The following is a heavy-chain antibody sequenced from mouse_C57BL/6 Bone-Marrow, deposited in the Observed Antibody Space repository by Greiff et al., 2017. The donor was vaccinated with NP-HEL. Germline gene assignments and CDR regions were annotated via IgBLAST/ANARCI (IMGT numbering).Heavy chain of an antibody. D-gene: IGHD1-1*01. CDR2: IYPGSGST. Sequence: QVQLQQPGAELVKPGASVKMSCKASGYTFTSYWITWVKQRPGQGLKWIGDIYPGSGSTNYNEKFKSKATLTVDTSSSPAYMQLSSLTSEDSAVYYCAREGSSYLGYYFDYWGQGTTLTVSS. J-gene: IGHJ2*01. CDR1: GYTFTSYW. CDR3: AREGSSYLGYYFDY. V-gene: IGHV1-55*01.